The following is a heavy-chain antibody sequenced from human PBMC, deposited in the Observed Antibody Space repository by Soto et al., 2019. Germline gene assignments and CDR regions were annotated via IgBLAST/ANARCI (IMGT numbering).Heavy chain of an antibody. V-gene: IGHV5-51*01. Sequence: EVQLVQSAGEVRKPGQSLKISCQVSGYNFDNYWIGWVRQMPGKGLEWMGIIYPGDSASTYSPSFEGQVTISGDKSLSTVYLQWSSLKASDAALYYCARGGRGKHDSSGQRGVYAYWGQGTLVSVST. J-gene: IGHJ4*02. D-gene: IGHD3-22*01. CDR2: IYPGDSAS. CDR3: ARGGRGKHDSSGQRGVYAY. CDR1: GYNFDNYW.